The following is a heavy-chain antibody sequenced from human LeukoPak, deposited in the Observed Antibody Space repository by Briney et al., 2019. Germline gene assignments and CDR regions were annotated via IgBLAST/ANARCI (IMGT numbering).Heavy chain of an antibody. CDR1: GDSISSGVYY. D-gene: IGHD1-26*01. V-gene: IGHV4-31*03. Sequence: SETLSLTCTVSGDSISSGVYYWSWIRQYPGRGVEWIGYIFYSGNAYYNPSLKSRATMSVDTSKNQFSLRLRSVTAADTAIYYCARENSGSYLRKWFDPWGQGSLVTVSS. CDR3: ARENSGSYLRKWFDP. CDR2: IFYSGNA. J-gene: IGHJ5*02.